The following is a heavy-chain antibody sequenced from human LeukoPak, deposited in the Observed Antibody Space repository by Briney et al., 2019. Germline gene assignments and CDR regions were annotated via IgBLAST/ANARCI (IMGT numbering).Heavy chain of an antibody. D-gene: IGHD5-18*01. CDR2: ISWNSGSI. Sequence: GGSLRLSCAASGFTFDDYAMHWVRQAPGKGLEWVSGISWNSGSIGYADSVKGRFTISRDNSKNTLYLQMNSLRVEDTAVYYCARPLDSYGLFDYWGQGTLVTVSS. J-gene: IGHJ4*02. V-gene: IGHV3-9*01. CDR1: GFTFDDYA. CDR3: ARPLDSYGLFDY.